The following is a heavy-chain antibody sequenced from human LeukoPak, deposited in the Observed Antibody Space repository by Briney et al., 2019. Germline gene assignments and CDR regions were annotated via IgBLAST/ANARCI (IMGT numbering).Heavy chain of an antibody. CDR1: GGSISSSSYY. V-gene: IGHV4-39*01. J-gene: IGHJ6*02. CDR3: ARHPSMLSGSYYYYGMDV. CDR2: IYYSGST. D-gene: IGHD1-26*01. Sequence: SETLSLTCTVSGGSISSSSYYWGWIRQPPGKGLEWIGNIYYSGSTCYNPSLKSRVTISVDTSKNQFSLKLSSVTAADTAVYYCARHPSMLSGSYYYYGMDVWGQGTTVTVSS.